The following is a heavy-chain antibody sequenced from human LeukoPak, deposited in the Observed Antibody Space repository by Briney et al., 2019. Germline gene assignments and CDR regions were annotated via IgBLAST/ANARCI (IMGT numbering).Heavy chain of an antibody. J-gene: IGHJ4*02. CDR1: GGSISSGGYY. V-gene: IGHV4-61*08. CDR3: ATTLYGSGSYYAKY. CDR2: IHYSGST. D-gene: IGHD3-10*01. Sequence: SETLSLTCTVSGGSISSGGYYWNWIRQSPGKGLEWIGYIHYSGSTNYNPSLQSRVTISVDTSKNQFSLKLTSMTAADTAVYYCATTLYGSGSYYAKYWGQGSLVTVSS.